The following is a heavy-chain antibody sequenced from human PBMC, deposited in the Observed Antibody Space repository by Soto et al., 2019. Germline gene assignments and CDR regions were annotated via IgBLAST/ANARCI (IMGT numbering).Heavy chain of an antibody. CDR1: GFTFSSYG. CDR2: SSEAGKNK. V-gene: IGHV3-30*18. Sequence: GGSLRLSCAASGFTFSSYGMHWVRQAPGKGLEWVAISSEAGKNKYYAYSVKGRFTISRDNSKNTLYLQMNSLRAEDTAVYYWAKDSLVATIRIYDYWDQGTLGTVS. J-gene: IGHJ4*02. CDR3: AKDSLVATIRIYDY. D-gene: IGHD5-12*01.